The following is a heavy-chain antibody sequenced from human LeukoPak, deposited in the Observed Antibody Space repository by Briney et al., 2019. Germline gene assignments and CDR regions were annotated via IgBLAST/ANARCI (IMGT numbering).Heavy chain of an antibody. CDR1: GLIFSSYA. J-gene: IGHJ4*02. CDR2: ISYDGSNK. D-gene: IGHD6-19*01. V-gene: IGHV3-30-3*01. Sequence: GGSLRLSCAASGLIFSSYAMHWVRQAPGKGLEWVAVISYDGSNKYYGDSVKGRFTISRDNSKNTLYLQMNSLRAGDTAVYYCARDMEQWLVREVYYWGQGTLVTVSS. CDR3: ARDMEQWLVREVYY.